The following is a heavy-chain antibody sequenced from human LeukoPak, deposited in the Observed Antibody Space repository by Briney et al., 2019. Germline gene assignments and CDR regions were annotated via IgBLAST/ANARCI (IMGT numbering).Heavy chain of an antibody. Sequence: GGSLRLSCAASGFTFSSYCLNWVRQAPGKGLVWVSCINTDSSRTTYADSVKGRFTISRDNAKNTLYLQMNSLRAEDTAIYYCARVRSGSYDWFDPWGQGTLVTVSS. J-gene: IGHJ5*02. V-gene: IGHV3-74*03. D-gene: IGHD1-26*01. CDR2: INTDSSRT. CDR1: GFTFSSYC. CDR3: ARVRSGSYDWFDP.